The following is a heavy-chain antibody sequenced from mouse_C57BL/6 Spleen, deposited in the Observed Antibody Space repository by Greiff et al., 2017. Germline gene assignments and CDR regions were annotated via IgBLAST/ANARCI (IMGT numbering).Heavy chain of an antibody. J-gene: IGHJ2*01. Sequence: EVKLMESGGGLVQPGGSLSLSCAASGFTFTDYYMSWVRQPPGKALEWLGFIRNKANGYTTEYSASVKGRFTISRDNSQSILYLQMNALRAEDSATYDCARYGYDEVDYWGQGTTLTVSS. V-gene: IGHV7-3*01. CDR3: ARYGYDEVDY. CDR1: GFTFTDYY. CDR2: IRNKANGYTT. D-gene: IGHD2-14*01.